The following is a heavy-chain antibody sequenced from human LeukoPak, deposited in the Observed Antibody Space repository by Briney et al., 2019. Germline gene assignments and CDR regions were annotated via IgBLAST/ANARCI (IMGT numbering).Heavy chain of an antibody. V-gene: IGHV4-31*03. CDR2: IYYSGST. J-gene: IGHJ3*02. CDR1: GRSISSGGHY. D-gene: IGHD5-18*01. CDR3: AVGYSYGSHQVDAFDI. Sequence: SQTLSLTCTVSGRSISSGGHYWSWIRQHPGKGPEWIGYIYYSGSTYYNPSLKSRVTISVDTSKNQFSLKLSSVTAADTAVYYCAVGYSYGSHQVDAFDIWGQGTMVTVSS.